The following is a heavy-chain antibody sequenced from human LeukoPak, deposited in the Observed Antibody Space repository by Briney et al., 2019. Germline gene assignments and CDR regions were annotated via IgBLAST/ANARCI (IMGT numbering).Heavy chain of an antibody. CDR1: GFTFSSYG. CDR3: ARERPVAAVPAFDI. D-gene: IGHD6-19*01. J-gene: IGHJ3*02. CDR2: IRYHGRNR. V-gene: IGHV3-30*02. Sequence: PGGSLRLSCAASGFTFSSYGMHCVRPAPGKGLEWVAFIRYHGRNRYYANSVQSRFTISRDNSKNTLYVQMNSLRAEDTAVYYCARERPVAAVPAFDIWGQGTMVTVSS.